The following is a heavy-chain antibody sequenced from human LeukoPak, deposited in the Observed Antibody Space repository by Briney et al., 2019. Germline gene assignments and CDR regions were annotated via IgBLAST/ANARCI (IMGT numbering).Heavy chain of an antibody. V-gene: IGHV4-59*01. J-gene: IGHJ3*02. Sequence: SETLSLTCTVSGGSISSYYWSWIRQPPGKGLEWIGYIYYSGSTNYNPSLKSRVTISVDTSKNQFSLKLSSVTAADTAAYYCARVGLWFGAKDAFDIWGQGTMVTVSS. CDR3: ARVGLWFGAKDAFDI. D-gene: IGHD3-10*01. CDR2: IYYSGST. CDR1: GGSISSYY.